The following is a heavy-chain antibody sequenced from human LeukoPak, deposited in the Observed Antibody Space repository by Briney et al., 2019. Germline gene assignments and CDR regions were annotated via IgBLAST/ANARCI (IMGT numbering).Heavy chain of an antibody. CDR2: ISSSGNTI. V-gene: IGHV3-11*01. CDR3: ARPKYSSSWQIFDY. CDR1: GFTVSSNY. D-gene: IGHD6-13*01. Sequence: GGSLRLSCAASGFTVSSNYMSWVRQAPGKGLEWVSYISSSGNTIYYADSVKGRFTISRDNAKNSLYLQMNSLRAEDTAVYYCARPKYSSSWQIFDYWGQRTLVTASS. J-gene: IGHJ4*02.